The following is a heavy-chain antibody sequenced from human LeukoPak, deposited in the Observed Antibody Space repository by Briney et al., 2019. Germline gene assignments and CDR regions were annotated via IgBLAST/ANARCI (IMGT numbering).Heavy chain of an antibody. CDR3: ARGGKQWLHGGWFDP. V-gene: IGHV4-59*01. CDR1: GGSISSYY. Sequence: SETLSLTCTVSGGSISSYYWSWIRQPPGKGLEWIGYIYYSGSTNYNPSLKSRVTISVDTSKNQFSLKPSSVTAADTAVYYCARGGKQWLHGGWFDPWGQGTLVTVSS. D-gene: IGHD6-19*01. CDR2: IYYSGST. J-gene: IGHJ5*02.